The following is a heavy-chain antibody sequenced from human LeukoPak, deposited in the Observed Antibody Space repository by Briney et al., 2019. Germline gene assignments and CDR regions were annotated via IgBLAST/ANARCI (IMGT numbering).Heavy chain of an antibody. J-gene: IGHJ4*02. D-gene: IGHD2-2*02. CDR1: GFTFSSYW. Sequence: GGSLRLSCAASGFTFSSYWMHWVRQAPGKGLLWVSRINSDGSSTSYADSVKGRFTISRDNAKNSLYLQMNSLRAEDTAVYYCAREAVAAGIPLGIDYWGQGTLVTVSS. CDR3: AREAVAAGIPLGIDY. CDR2: INSDGSST. V-gene: IGHV3-74*01.